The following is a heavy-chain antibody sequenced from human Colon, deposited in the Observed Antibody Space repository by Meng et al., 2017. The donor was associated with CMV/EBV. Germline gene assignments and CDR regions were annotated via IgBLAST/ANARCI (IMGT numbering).Heavy chain of an antibody. CDR1: GGSISSTNW. CDR3: ASGYCSSPSCYTGEDWFDP. J-gene: IGHJ5*02. CDR2: IYHSGNT. D-gene: IGHD2-2*02. V-gene: IGHV4-4*02. Sequence: SETLSLTCVVSGGSISSTNWWSWVRQPPKKGLEWLGEIYHSGNTNYNPSLKSRATISVDKSKNQFFLKLNSVTAADTAVYYCASGYCSSPSCYTGEDWFDPWGQGTLVTVSS.